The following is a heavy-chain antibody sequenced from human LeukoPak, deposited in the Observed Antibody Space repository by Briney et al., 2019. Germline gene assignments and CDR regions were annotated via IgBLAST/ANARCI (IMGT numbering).Heavy chain of an antibody. CDR2: ISSSSSYI. D-gene: IGHD4-17*01. Sequence: PGGSLRLSCAASGFTFSSYSMNWVRQAPGKGLEWVSSISSSSSYIYYADSVKGRFTISRDNAKNSLYLQMNSLRAEDTAVYYCARDHHYGDYSGLDYWGQGTLVTVSS. J-gene: IGHJ4*02. V-gene: IGHV3-21*01. CDR1: GFTFSSYS. CDR3: ARDHHYGDYSGLDY.